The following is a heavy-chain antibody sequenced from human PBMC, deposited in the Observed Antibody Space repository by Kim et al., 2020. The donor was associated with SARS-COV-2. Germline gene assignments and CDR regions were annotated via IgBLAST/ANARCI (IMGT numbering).Heavy chain of an antibody. V-gene: IGHV3-21*01. CDR1: GFTFISYN. CDR3: TRASAGEYYDSQY. D-gene: IGHD3-9*01. Sequence: GGSLRLSCAASGFTFISYNMNWVRQAPGKGLEWVSSISTGSRSINYADSVRGRFTISRDNAKNSLYLEMNSLRAEDTAVYYCTRASAGEYYDSQYWGQGT. CDR2: ISTGSRSI. J-gene: IGHJ4*02.